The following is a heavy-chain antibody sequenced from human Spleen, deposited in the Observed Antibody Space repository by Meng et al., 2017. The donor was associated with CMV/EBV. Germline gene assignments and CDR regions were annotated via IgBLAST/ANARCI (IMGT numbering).Heavy chain of an antibody. CDR2: INPNSGGT. CDR1: GYTFTNYG. CDR3: ARAPGYMSP. Sequence: GESLKISCKASGYTFTNYGISWVRQAPGQGLEWMGWINPNSGGTDYAQRFQGRVTMTRDTSISTAYMELSRLRSDDTAVYFCARAPGYMSPWGQGTLVTVSS. J-gene: IGHJ5*02. D-gene: IGHD5-18*01. V-gene: IGHV1-2*02.